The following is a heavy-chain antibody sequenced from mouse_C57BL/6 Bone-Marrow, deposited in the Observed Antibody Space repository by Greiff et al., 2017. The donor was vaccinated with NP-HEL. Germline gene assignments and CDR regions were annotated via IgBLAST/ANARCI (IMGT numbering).Heavy chain of an antibody. CDR2: FSSGGSST. Sequence: EVMLVESGGDLVKPGGSLKLSCAASGFTFSSYGMSWVRQTPDKRLEWVATFSSGGSSTYFPDSVKGRFTIYRDNAKNTLYLQMSSLKSEDTAMYYCARHSAWFAYWGQGTLVTVSA. V-gene: IGHV5-6*01. CDR1: GFTFSSYG. CDR3: ARHSAWFAY. J-gene: IGHJ3*01.